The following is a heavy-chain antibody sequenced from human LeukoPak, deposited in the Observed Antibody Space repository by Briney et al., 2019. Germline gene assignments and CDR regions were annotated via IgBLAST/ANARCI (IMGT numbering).Heavy chain of an antibody. Sequence: GGSLRLSCAASGFTFRSYAMSWVRQAPGKGLGWVSAISGSGDITYYADSVKGRFTMSRDNFKNTLYLQMNSLRAEDTAVYYCAKVSRFAVVPAAMLDYWGQGIQVTVSS. D-gene: IGHD2-2*01. CDR3: AKVSRFAVVPAAMLDY. V-gene: IGHV3-23*01. CDR2: ISGSGDIT. J-gene: IGHJ4*02. CDR1: GFTFRSYA.